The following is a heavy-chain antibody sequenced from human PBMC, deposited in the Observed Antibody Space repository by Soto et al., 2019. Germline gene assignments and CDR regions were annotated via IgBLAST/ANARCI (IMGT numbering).Heavy chain of an antibody. J-gene: IGHJ5*02. Sequence: SETLSLTCTVSGGSISSGDYYWSWIRQPPGKGLEWIGYIYYSGSTYYNPSLKSRVTISVDTSKNQFSLKLSSVTAADTAVYYCARGPPYYYDSTSFDPLGQGTLVTVSS. CDR1: GGSISSGDYY. CDR3: ARGPPYYYDSTSFDP. V-gene: IGHV4-30-4*01. D-gene: IGHD3-22*01. CDR2: IYYSGST.